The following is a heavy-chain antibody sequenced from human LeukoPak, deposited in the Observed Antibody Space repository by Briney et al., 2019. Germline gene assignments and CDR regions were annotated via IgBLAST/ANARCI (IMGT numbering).Heavy chain of an antibody. CDR1: GYTFTNYG. V-gene: IGHV1-18*01. CDR2: ISAYNGYT. D-gene: IGHD4-23*01. CDR3: ARDKAVTTEVTQHFQH. Sequence: ASVKVSCKASGYTFTNYGISWVRQAPGQGLEWMGWISAYNGYTDYARKLQFRVTMTTDTSTSTAYMELRSLRSDDTAVYYCARDKAVTTEVTQHFQHWGQGTLVTVSS. J-gene: IGHJ1*01.